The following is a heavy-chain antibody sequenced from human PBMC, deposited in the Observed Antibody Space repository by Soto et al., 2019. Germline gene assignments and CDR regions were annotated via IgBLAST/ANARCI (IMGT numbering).Heavy chain of an antibody. J-gene: IGHJ6*02. V-gene: IGHV3-11*01. D-gene: IGHD3-9*01. CDR1: GFTFSDYY. Sequence: GGSLRLSCAASGFTFSDYYMSWIRQAPGKGLEWVSYISSSGSTIYYADSVKGRFTISRDNAKSSLYLQMNSLRAEDTAVYYCARDGGGSSVLRYFDWPYYYYGMDVWGQGTTVTVSS. CDR3: ARDGGGSSVLRYFDWPYYYYGMDV. CDR2: ISSSGSTI.